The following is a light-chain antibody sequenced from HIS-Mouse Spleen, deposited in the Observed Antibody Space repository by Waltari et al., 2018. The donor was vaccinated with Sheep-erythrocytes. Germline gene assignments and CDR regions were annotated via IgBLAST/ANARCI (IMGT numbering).Light chain of an antibody. Sequence: QSALTQPASVSGSPGQSITISCTGTSSDGGGYHYVSWYQQPPGKAPTLMIYDVSNRPSGVSNRFSGSKSGNTASLTISGLQAEDEADYYCSSYTSSSTFVVFGGGTKLTVL. CDR1: SSDGGGYHY. J-gene: IGLJ2*01. CDR3: SSYTSSSTFVV. CDR2: DVS. V-gene: IGLV2-14*03.